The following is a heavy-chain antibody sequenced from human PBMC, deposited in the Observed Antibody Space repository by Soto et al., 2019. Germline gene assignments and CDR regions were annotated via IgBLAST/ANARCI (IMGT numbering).Heavy chain of an antibody. Sequence: EVQLVESGGGLVKPGGSLRLSCAASGFNFSRYTMVWVRQAPGKGLEWVSSISGSGRYIYYADSVKGRFTIPRDNAENSVHLQMNSLRAEATAVYYFASGPGYYFDSWGQGVLVTVST. CDR3: ASGPGYYFDS. CDR2: ISGSGRYI. J-gene: IGHJ4*02. D-gene: IGHD6-25*01. CDR1: GFNFSRYT. V-gene: IGHV3-21*06.